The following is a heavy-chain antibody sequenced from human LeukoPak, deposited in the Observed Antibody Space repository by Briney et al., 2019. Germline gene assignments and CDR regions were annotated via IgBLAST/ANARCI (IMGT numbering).Heavy chain of an antibody. CDR1: GGSISNGGYY. V-gene: IGHV4-31*03. Sequence: PSETLSLTCTVPGGSISNGGYYWSWIRQHPGKGLEWIGYIYYSGSTYYNPSLKSRVIISVDTSKNQFSLKLSSVTAADTAVNYCARVKYYYDSSGYYFPDAFDIWGQGTMVTVSS. D-gene: IGHD3-22*01. CDR3: ARVKYYYDSSGYYFPDAFDI. J-gene: IGHJ3*02. CDR2: IYYSGST.